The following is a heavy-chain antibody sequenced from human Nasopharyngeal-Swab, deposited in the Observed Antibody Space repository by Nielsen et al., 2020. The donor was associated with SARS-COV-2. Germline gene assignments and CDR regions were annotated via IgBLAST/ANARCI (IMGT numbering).Heavy chain of an antibody. V-gene: IGHV3-66*02. CDR2: IYSGGST. Sequence: GESLKISCAVSGFTVSSNYMSWVRKAPGKGLEWVSVIYSGGSTYYADSVKGRFTISRDNSKNTLYLQMNSLRAEDTAVYYCARQGFVLYFDYWGQGTLVTVSS. CDR3: ARQGFVLYFDY. J-gene: IGHJ4*02. CDR1: GFTVSSNY. D-gene: IGHD2-8*01.